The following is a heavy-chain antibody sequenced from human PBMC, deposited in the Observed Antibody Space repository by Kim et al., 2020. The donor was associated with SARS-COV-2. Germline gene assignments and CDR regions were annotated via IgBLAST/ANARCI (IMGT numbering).Heavy chain of an antibody. J-gene: IGHJ4*02. Sequence: GGSLRLSCAASGFTFSDYYMSWIRQAPGKGLEWVSYISSSSSYTNYTDSVKGRFTISRDNAKNSLYLQMNSLRAEDTAVYYCARENPRWLQPKGLDYWGQGTLVTVSS. CDR1: GFTFSDYY. D-gene: IGHD5-12*01. V-gene: IGHV3-11*05. CDR2: ISSSSSYT. CDR3: ARENPRWLQPKGLDY.